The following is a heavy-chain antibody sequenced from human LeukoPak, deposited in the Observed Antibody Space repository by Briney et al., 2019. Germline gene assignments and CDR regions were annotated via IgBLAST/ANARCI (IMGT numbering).Heavy chain of an antibody. V-gene: IGHV3-48*03. D-gene: IGHD4-17*01. CDR3: ARDDDYGDYVDY. CDR2: ISGGGTTI. Sequence: PGGSLRLSCAASGFTFSSYEMNWVRQAPGQGLEWFSYISGGGTTIYYADSVKGRFTISRDNAKNSLYLQMNSLRAEDTGVYYCARDDDYGDYVDYWGQGILVTVSS. CDR1: GFTFSSYE. J-gene: IGHJ4*02.